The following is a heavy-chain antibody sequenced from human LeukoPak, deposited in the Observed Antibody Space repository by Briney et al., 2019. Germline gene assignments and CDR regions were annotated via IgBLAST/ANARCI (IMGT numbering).Heavy chain of an antibody. CDR2: ISGSGGST. D-gene: IGHD2-2*01. CDR3: AKDGYCSSTSCLYYYGMDV. V-gene: IGHV3-23*01. Sequence: GGSLRLSCAASGFTFSSYAMSWVRQAPGKGLEWVSAISGSGGSTYYADSVKGRFTISRDNSKNMLYLQMNSLRAEDTAVYYCAKDGYCSSTSCLYYYGMDVWGQGTTVTVSS. J-gene: IGHJ6*02. CDR1: GFTFSSYA.